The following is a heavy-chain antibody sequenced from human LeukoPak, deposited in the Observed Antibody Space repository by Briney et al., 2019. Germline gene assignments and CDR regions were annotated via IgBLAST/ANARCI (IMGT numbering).Heavy chain of an antibody. CDR3: ARSCGGDCYFGYNWFDP. J-gene: IGHJ5*02. Sequence: PGGSLRLSCAASGFTFSSYGMHWVRQAPGKGLEWVAFIRYDGSNKYYADSVKGRFTISRDNSKNTLYLQMNSLRPDDTAVYYCARSCGGDCYFGYNWFDPWGQGTLVTVSS. CDR1: GFTFSSYG. V-gene: IGHV3-30*02. CDR2: IRYDGSNK. D-gene: IGHD2-21*01.